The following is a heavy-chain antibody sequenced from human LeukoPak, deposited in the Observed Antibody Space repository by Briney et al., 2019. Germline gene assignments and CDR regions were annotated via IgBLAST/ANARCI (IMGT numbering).Heavy chain of an antibody. CDR1: GGSISSSSYY. Sequence: PSETLSLTCTVSGGSISSSSYYWGWMRQPPGKGLEWIGSIYYSGSTYYNPSLKSRVTMSLETSKNQFSLKLSSVTAADTAVYYCARPVGATNYYHYMDVWGKGTTVTVSS. CDR2: IYYSGST. V-gene: IGHV4-39*01. CDR3: ARPVGATNYYHYMDV. J-gene: IGHJ6*03. D-gene: IGHD1-26*01.